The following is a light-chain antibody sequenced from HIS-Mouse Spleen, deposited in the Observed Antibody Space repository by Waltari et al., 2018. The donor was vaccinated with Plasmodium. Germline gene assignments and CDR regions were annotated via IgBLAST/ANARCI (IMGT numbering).Light chain of an antibody. CDR3: QQYNNWSFT. V-gene: IGKV3-15*01. CDR2: GAS. Sequence: IVMPQSPATLSVSPGERATLSCRASQSVSRNLAWYQQKPGQAPRLLIYGASTRATGIPARFSGSGSGTEFTLTISSLQSEDFAVYYCQQYNNWSFTFGPGTKVDIK. CDR1: QSVSRN. J-gene: IGKJ3*01.